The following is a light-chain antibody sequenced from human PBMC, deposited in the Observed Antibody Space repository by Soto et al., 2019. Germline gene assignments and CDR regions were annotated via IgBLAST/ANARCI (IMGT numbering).Light chain of an antibody. J-gene: IGKJ1*01. Sequence: DIQMTQSPSTLSASVGDRVTITCRASQTISSWLAWYQQKPGKAPKLLIYKASNLESGVPSRFSGSGSGTEFTLTISSLQPDDFATYYCQQYNSAWTFGQGTKVEIK. V-gene: IGKV1-5*03. CDR3: QQYNSAWT. CDR1: QTISSW. CDR2: KAS.